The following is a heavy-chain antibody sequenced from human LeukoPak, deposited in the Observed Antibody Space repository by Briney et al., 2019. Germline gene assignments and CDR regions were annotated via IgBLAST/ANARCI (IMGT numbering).Heavy chain of an antibody. D-gene: IGHD6-6*01. CDR1: GYTFTNYY. CDR3: ARDRASSGDY. CDR2: INPSGGST. J-gene: IGHJ4*02. V-gene: IGHV1-46*01. Sequence: GASVKVSFKASGYTFTNYYMHWVRQAPGQGLEWMGIINPSGGSTSYAQKFQGRVTMARDTSTSTVYMELSSLRSEDTAVYYCARDRASSGDYWGQGTLVTVSS.